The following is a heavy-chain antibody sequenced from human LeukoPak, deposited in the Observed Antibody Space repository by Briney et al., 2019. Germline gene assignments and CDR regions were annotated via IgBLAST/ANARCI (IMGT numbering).Heavy chain of an antibody. Sequence: PSGTLSLTCAVSGYSISSGYYWGWIRQPPGKGLEWTGTIYHSGSTYYNPSLKSRVTISIDTSKNQFSLKLSSVTAADTAVYYCARTVDTVATADAFDIWGQGTMVIVSS. J-gene: IGHJ3*02. D-gene: IGHD5-12*01. V-gene: IGHV4-38-2*01. CDR1: GYSISSGYY. CDR3: ARTVDTVATADAFDI. CDR2: IYHSGST.